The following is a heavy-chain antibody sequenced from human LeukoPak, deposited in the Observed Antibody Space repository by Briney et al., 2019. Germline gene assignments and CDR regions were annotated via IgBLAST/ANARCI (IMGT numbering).Heavy chain of an antibody. Sequence: GGSLRLSCAASGFTFSSYGMHWVRQAPGKGLEWVAVIWYDGSNKYYVDSVKGRFTISRDNPKNTLYLQMNSLRAEDTAVYYCAKDWENAFGYWGQGTLVTVSS. D-gene: IGHD1-26*01. CDR1: GFTFSSYG. J-gene: IGHJ4*02. CDR3: AKDWENAFGY. CDR2: IWYDGSNK. V-gene: IGHV3-33*06.